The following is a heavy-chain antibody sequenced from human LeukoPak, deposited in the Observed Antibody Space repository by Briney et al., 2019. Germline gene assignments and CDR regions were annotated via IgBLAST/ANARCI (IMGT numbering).Heavy chain of an antibody. CDR1: GFSVSNNY. V-gene: IGHV3-53*01. Sequence: GGSLRLSCAGSGFSVSNNYMSWVRQAPGKGLEWVSVIYSDGNTFYADSVKGRFTISRDISMNTLHLQMNSLRGEDTAVYYCARDRRGVASATSDSYYFAYWGQGTLVTVSS. J-gene: IGHJ4*02. D-gene: IGHD2-15*01. CDR2: IYSDGNT. CDR3: ARDRRGVASATSDSYYFAY.